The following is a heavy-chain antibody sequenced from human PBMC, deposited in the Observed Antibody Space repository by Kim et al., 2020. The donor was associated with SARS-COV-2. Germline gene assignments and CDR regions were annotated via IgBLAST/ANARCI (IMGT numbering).Heavy chain of an antibody. J-gene: IGHJ4*02. Sequence: SETLSLTCTVSGGSISSGGYYWSWIRQHPGKGLEWIGYIYYSGSTYYNPSLKSRVTISVDTSKNQFSLKLSSVTAADTAVYYCAREGVWEWYDFWSGYYDYWGQGTLVTVSS. CDR3: AREGVWEWYDFWSGYYDY. CDR1: GGSISSGGYY. D-gene: IGHD3-3*01. CDR2: IYYSGST. V-gene: IGHV4-31*03.